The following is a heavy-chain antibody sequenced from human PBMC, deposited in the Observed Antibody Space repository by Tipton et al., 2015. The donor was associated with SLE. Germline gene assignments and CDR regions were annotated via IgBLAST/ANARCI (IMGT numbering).Heavy chain of an antibody. V-gene: IGHV4-34*01. CDR2: IHHSGST. J-gene: IGHJ6*02. Sequence: AGLVKPSETLSLTCAVYGGSFRGYYWGWIRQPPGKGLEWIGEIHHSGSTNYNPSLKSRVTISVDTSKNQFSLKLSSVTAADTAVYYCARDSSSWSFYGMDVWGQGTTVTVSS. CDR1: GGSFRGYY. CDR3: ARDSSSWSFYGMDV. D-gene: IGHD6-13*01.